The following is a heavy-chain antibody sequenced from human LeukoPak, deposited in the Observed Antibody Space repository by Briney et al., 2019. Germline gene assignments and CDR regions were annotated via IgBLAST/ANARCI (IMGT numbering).Heavy chain of an antibody. J-gene: IGHJ4*02. V-gene: IGHV3-13*01. Sequence: GGSLRLSCAASEFTLSTHDMLWVRQVTGKGLEWVSAIGAAGGTYYPGSVKGRFTISRENAKNSLYLQMNSLRVEDTAVYYCARGWERGFDCWGQGTLVTVSS. D-gene: IGHD1-26*01. CDR1: EFTLSTHD. CDR3: ARGWERGFDC. CDR2: IGAAGGT.